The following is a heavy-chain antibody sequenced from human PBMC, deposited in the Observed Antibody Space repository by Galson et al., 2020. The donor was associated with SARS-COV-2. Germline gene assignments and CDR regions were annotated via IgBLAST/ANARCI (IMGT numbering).Heavy chain of an antibody. CDR2: IYHSGST. D-gene: IGHD7-27*01. J-gene: IGHJ4*02. Sequence: SETLSLTCTVSGYSISSGYYWGWIRQPPGKGLEWVGSIYHSGSTYYNPPLKSRVTISVDTSKNQFSLKLSSVTAADTAVYYCARAGLQGLPGVDYWGQGTMVTVSS. CDR3: ARAGLQGLPGVDY. CDR1: GYSISSGYY. V-gene: IGHV4-38-2*02.